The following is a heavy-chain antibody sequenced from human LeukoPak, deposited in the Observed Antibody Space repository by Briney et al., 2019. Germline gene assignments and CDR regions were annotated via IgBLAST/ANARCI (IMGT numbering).Heavy chain of an antibody. Sequence: GGSLRLSCAASGFTFSSYSMNWVRQAPGKGLEWVSSISSSSSYIYYADSVKGRFTISRDNAKNSLYLQMNSLRAEDTAVYYCATRGLGSGAHFDYWGQGTLVTVSS. CDR3: ATRGLGSGAHFDY. D-gene: IGHD2-15*01. J-gene: IGHJ4*02. V-gene: IGHV3-21*04. CDR2: ISSSSSYI. CDR1: GFTFSSYS.